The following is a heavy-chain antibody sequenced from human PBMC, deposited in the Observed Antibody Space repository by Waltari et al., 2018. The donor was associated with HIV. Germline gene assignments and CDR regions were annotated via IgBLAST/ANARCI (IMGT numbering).Heavy chain of an antibody. Sequence: QMQLQASGPGLVKPSETLSLTCTVSGGSITSRSNFWGLIRQPPEKGLEWIGSIYHDGSTHYDSTLKDSSLKRRVTISLDTSKNLFSLELTSVTATDTAIYYCASSYTYSVWGAFDTWGQGTMVTVSS. CDR1: GGSITSRSNF. CDR2: IYHDGST. D-gene: IGHD6-19*01. J-gene: IGHJ3*02. V-gene: IGHV4-39*02. CDR3: ASSYTYSVWGAFDT.